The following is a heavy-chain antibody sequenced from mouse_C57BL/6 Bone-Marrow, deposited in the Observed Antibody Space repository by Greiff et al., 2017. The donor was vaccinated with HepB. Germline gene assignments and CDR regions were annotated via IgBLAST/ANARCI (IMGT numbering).Heavy chain of an antibody. V-gene: IGHV1-4*01. Sequence: QVQLQQSGAELARPGASVKMSCKASGYTFTSYTMHWVKQRPGQGLEWIGYINPSSGYTKYNQKFKDKATLTANKSSSTAYMQLSSLTSEDSAVYYCARQRRLSFDYWGQGTTLTVSS. J-gene: IGHJ2*01. CDR3: ARQRRLSFDY. CDR1: GYTFTSYT. CDR2: INPSSGYT. D-gene: IGHD3-2*02.